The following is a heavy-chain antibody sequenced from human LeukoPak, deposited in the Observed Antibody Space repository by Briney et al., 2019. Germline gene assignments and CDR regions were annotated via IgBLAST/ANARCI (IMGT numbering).Heavy chain of an antibody. D-gene: IGHD6-13*01. J-gene: IGHJ5*02. CDR1: GYTFTGYY. CDR2: INPNSGGT. V-gene: IGHV1-2*02. CDR3: ARGRIAAAGGSPSLYNWFDP. Sequence: ASVKVSCKASGYTFTGYYMHWVRQAPGQGLEWMGWINPNSGGTNYAQKFQGRVTVTRDTSINTAYMELSRLRSDDTAVYYCARGRIAAAGGSPSLYNWFDPWGQGTLVTVSS.